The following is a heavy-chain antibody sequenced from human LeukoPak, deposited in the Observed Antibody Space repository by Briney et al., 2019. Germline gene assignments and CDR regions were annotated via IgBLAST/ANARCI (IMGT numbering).Heavy chain of an antibody. V-gene: IGHV3-48*03. D-gene: IGHD4-23*01. J-gene: IGHJ4*02. Sequence: GGSLRLSCAASGFTFSSYEMNWVRQAPGKGLEWVSYISSRGSTIYYADSVKGRFTISRDNAKNSPYLQMNSLRGEDTAVYYCARGSYGGNYFDCWGQGTLVTVSS. CDR1: GFTFSSYE. CDR2: ISSRGSTI. CDR3: ARGSYGGNYFDC.